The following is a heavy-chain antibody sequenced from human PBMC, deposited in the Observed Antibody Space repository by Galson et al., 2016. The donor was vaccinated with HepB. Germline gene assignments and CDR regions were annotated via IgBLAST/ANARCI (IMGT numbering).Heavy chain of an antibody. CDR3: AKKAVELTAISYLKGFDY. J-gene: IGHJ4*02. Sequence: SLRLPCAASGFTFSSYTMTWVRQPPGKGPEWVSTISGGGGRTYYAGSVKGHFTISRDNSKNTLYLQMNSLRAEDTAVYYCAKKAVELTAISYLKGFDYWGQGTLVTVSS. CDR1: GFTFSSYT. V-gene: IGHV3-23*01. CDR2: ISGGGGRT. D-gene: IGHD1-7*01.